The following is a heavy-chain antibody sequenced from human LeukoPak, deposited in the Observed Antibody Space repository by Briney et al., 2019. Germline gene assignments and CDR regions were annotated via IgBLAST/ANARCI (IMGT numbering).Heavy chain of an antibody. Sequence: GGTLRLSCAASGFTFSSYGMSWVRQAPGKGLEWVSAISGSGGSTYYADSVKGRFTISRDNSKNTLYLQMNSLRAEDTAVYYCAKGSRRYYYDSSGYSDHYYYYYMDVWGKGTTVTISS. CDR1: GFTFSSYG. J-gene: IGHJ6*03. CDR3: AKGSRRYYYDSSGYSDHYYYYYMDV. V-gene: IGHV3-23*01. CDR2: ISGSGGST. D-gene: IGHD3-22*01.